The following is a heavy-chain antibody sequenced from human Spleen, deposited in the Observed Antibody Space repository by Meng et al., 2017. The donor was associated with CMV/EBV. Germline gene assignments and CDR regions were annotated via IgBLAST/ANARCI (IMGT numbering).Heavy chain of an antibody. Sequence: ASVKVSCKASGYTFAGYYIHWLRQAPGQSLEWMGWIFPHTGATGYAEHFQGRVTMTRDTSVSTAYMDLHRLTSDDTAVYYCARGVGSVDPRFDPWGQGTLVTVSS. J-gene: IGHJ5*02. CDR3: ARGVGSVDPRFDP. CDR2: IFPHTGAT. V-gene: IGHV1-2*02. D-gene: IGHD1-26*01. CDR1: GYTFAGYY.